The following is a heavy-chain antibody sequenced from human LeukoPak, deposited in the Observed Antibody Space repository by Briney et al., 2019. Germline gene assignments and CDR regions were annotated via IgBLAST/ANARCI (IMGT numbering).Heavy chain of an antibody. CDR2: ISYDGGNK. J-gene: IGHJ4*02. D-gene: IGHD4-23*01. CDR3: ARVSLLDDGGLGDY. CDR1: GFTFSTYA. Sequence: GGSLRLSCAASGFTFSTYAMHWVRQAPGKGLEWVAVISYDGGNKFYADSVKGRFTISRDNSKNTLYLQMNSLRAEDMAVYYCARVSLLDDGGLGDYWGQGTLVTVSS. V-gene: IGHV3-30-3*01.